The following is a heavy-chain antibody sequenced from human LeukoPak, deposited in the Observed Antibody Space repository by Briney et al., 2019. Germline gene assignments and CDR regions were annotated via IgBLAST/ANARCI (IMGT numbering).Heavy chain of an antibody. CDR2: IRFNGSVE. CDR1: GFTFNTYA. J-gene: IGHJ4*02. Sequence: GGSLTLSCSAYGFTFNTYAMHWLPQAPGQGLVGVTFIRFNGSVEYYADSVKGRFTVSRDNFKNTLYLLNSLRAEDTAVYYCASLKLGESVDYWGQGTPVTVSS. D-gene: IGHD7-27*01. CDR3: ASLKLGESVDY. V-gene: IGHV3-30*02.